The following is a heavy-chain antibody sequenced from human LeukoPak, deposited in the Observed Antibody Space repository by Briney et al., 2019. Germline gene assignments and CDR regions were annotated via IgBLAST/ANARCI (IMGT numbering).Heavy chain of an antibody. D-gene: IGHD5-18*01. J-gene: IGHJ3*02. CDR2: IYTSGST. CDR3: ARDAGIQLWLGAFDI. V-gene: IGHV4-4*07. Sequence: PSETLPLTCTASGGSISSYYWSWIRQPAGKGLEWIGRIYTSGSTNYNPSLKSRVTMSVDTSKNQFSLKLSSVTAADTAVYYCARDAGIQLWLGAFDIWGQGTMVTVSS. CDR1: GGSISSYY.